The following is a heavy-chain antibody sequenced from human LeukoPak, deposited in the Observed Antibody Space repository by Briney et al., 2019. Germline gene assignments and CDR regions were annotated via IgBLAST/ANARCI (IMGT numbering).Heavy chain of an antibody. CDR2: VYYSGRT. CDR3: AGQGSAYYFDF. Sequence: PSETLSLTCTVSGGSISSSSYYWGWIRQPPGKELQWIASVYYSGRTNYSPSLKSRVTISVDTSEKQFSLQLNSVTAADTAVYYCAGQGSAYYFDFWGQGLLVTVSS. V-gene: IGHV4-39*01. CDR1: GGSISSSSYY. J-gene: IGHJ4*02. D-gene: IGHD2-15*01.